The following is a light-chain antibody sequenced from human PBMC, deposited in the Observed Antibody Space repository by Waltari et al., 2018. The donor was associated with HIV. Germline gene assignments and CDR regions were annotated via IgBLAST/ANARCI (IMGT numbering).Light chain of an antibody. Sequence: QSVLLLPPPASGTPWQTVTVPRSGSAPNRVRNSVDCFQQFPRTAPRLLIYRNDQRPSGVPGRFSGSKSGTSASLAISWLRSEDEADYYCAAWDNSLGAWLFGGGAKLTVL. V-gene: IGLV1-47*01. CDR1: APNRVRNS. CDR2: RND. CDR3: AAWDNSLGAWL. J-gene: IGLJ3*02.